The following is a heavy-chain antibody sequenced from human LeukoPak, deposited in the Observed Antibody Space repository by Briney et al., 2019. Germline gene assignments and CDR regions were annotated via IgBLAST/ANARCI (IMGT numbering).Heavy chain of an antibody. CDR3: ARNLVGSGYYFDY. Sequence: GGSLRLSCAASGFIFNNYAIHWVHQAPGKGLQWVAVISPDGTQKYDADSVKGRFTISRDNSQKILYLQMNTLRTEDTAVYYCARNLVGSGYYFDYWGQGTLVTVSS. J-gene: IGHJ4*02. D-gene: IGHD3-22*01. CDR2: ISPDGTQK. CDR1: GFIFNNYA. V-gene: IGHV3-30*03.